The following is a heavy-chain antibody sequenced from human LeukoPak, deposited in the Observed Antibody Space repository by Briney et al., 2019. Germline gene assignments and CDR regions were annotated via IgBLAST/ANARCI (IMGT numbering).Heavy chain of an antibody. CDR3: GHSGSYYLFDY. Sequence: ETLSLTCTVSGGSISSSSYYWGWIRQPPGKGLEWIGRIWNSGSTYYNPSLKSQVAISVDTSKNQFSLKLRSVTAPDTAVYYCGHSGSYYLFDYWGQGTLDCVSS. CDR2: IWNSGST. J-gene: IGHJ4*02. V-gene: IGHV4-39*01. D-gene: IGHD1-26*01. CDR1: GGSISSSSYY.